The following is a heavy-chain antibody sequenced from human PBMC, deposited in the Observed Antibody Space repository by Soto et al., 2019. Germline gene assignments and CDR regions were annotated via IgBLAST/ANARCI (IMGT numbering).Heavy chain of an antibody. CDR1: GGSISSSSYY. CDR3: AGMGGYDYLYYYMDV. Sequence: QLQLQESGPGLVKPSETLSLTCTVSGGSISSSSYYWGWIRQPPGKGLEWIGSIYYSGSTYYNPSLKSRVTISVDTSKNQFSLKLSSVTAADTAVYYCAGMGGYDYLYYYMDVWGKGTTVTVSS. V-gene: IGHV4-39*01. D-gene: IGHD5-12*01. J-gene: IGHJ6*03. CDR2: IYYSGST.